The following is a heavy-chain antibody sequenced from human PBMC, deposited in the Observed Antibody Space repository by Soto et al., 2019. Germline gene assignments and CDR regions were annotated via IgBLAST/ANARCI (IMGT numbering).Heavy chain of an antibody. V-gene: IGHV3-33*01. Sequence: QVQLVESGGGVVQPGRSLRLSCAASGFTFSSYGMHWVRQAPGKGLEWVAVIWYDGSNKYYADSVKGRFPISRDNSKNTLYLQMNRLRAADTAVYYCARGFLYAGMSLGGAFPLWGQGTMVTVSS. CDR3: ARGFLYAGMSLGGAFPL. J-gene: IGHJ3*01. CDR2: IWYDGSNK. D-gene: IGHD3-16*01. CDR1: GFTFSSYG.